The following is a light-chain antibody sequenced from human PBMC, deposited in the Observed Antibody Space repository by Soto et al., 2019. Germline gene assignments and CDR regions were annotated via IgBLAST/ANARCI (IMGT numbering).Light chain of an antibody. J-gene: IGLJ3*02. Sequence: QSVLTQPPSASGTPGQRVTISCSGSSSNIGSNTVNWYQQLPGTAPKLLIYSNNQRPSRGPDRFYGSKSGTSASLAISGLQSEEEADYYCASWDDSLNGSNWVFGGGTKLTVL. V-gene: IGLV1-44*01. CDR2: SNN. CDR3: ASWDDSLNGSNWV. CDR1: SSNIGSNT.